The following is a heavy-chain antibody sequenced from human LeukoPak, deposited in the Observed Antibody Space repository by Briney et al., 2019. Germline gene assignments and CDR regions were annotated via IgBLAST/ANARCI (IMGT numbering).Heavy chain of an antibody. J-gene: IGHJ4*02. Sequence: PGGSLRLSFAASGFTFRTYAMSWVRQAPGKGLEWVSSIRGSDGYTYYADSVKGRFTISRDNSKNTLYLQMNSLRAEDTAVYYCAKNRDPQLERGSDYWGQGALVTVSS. D-gene: IGHD3-3*01. CDR1: GFTFRTYA. V-gene: IGHV3-23*01. CDR2: IRGSDGYT. CDR3: AKNRDPQLERGSDY.